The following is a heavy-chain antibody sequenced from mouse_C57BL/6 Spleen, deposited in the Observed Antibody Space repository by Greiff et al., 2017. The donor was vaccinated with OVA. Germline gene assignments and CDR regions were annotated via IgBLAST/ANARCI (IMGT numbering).Heavy chain of an antibody. J-gene: IGHJ3*01. CDR2: IDPSASYT. CDR3: ARSYDYEGFAY. V-gene: IGHV1-69*01. Sequence: QVQLQQPGAELVMPGASVKLSCKASGYTFTSYWMHWVKQRPGQGLEWIGEIDPSASYTNYNQKFKGKSTLTVDKSSSTAYMQLSSLTSEDSAVYYCARSYDYEGFAYWGQGTLVTVSA. D-gene: IGHD2-4*01. CDR1: GYTFTSYW.